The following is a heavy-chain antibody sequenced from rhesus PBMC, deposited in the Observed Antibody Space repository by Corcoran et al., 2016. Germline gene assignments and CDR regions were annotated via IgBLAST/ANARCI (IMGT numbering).Heavy chain of an antibody. Sequence: QVQLQESGPGVVKPSETLSLTCAVSGGSISRYYWGWIRQPPGKGPEWIRCIRGSSGPPNNHPSLKRRVPISTDTSKNQFSLRLTSMTAADTAVYYCSRVNTAVANWAFDCWGQGVLVTVSS. CDR3: SRVNTAVANWAFDC. CDR2: IRGSSGPP. CDR1: GGSISRYY. V-gene: IGHV4-165*01. D-gene: IGHD4-29*01. J-gene: IGHJ4*01.